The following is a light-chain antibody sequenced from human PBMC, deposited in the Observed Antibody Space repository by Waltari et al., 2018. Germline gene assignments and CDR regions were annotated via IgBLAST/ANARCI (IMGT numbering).Light chain of an antibody. CDR1: RRHSSNV. Sequence: QLVLTQSPSASAPLGAAVKRTCTLSRRHSSNVIAWLQQQPEKGPRYLMKVNSDGSHSKGDEIPDRFSGSSSGAERYLTISSLQAEDEADYYCQTGGHGTWVFGGGTKLTVL. J-gene: IGLJ3*02. CDR3: QTGGHGTWV. V-gene: IGLV4-69*01. CDR2: VNSDGSH.